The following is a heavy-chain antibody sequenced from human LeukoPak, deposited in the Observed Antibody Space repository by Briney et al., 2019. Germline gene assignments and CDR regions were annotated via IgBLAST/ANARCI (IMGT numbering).Heavy chain of an antibody. Sequence: GGSLRLSCAASGFTFSNYWMSWVRQAPGRGLEWVANINQAGSEKYYVGSVKGRFTTSRDNARNSLYLQMNSLRAEDTAVYYCARDKSYGDSSDYWGQGTLVTVSS. V-gene: IGHV3-7*01. CDR3: ARDKSYGDSSDY. CDR2: INQAGSEK. D-gene: IGHD2-21*02. CDR1: GFTFSNYW. J-gene: IGHJ4*02.